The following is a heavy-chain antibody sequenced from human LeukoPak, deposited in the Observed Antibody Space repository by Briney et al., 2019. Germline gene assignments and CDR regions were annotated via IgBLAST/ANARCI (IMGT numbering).Heavy chain of an antibody. CDR2: ISYDGSNK. CDR1: GFTFSSYG. J-gene: IGHJ4*02. D-gene: IGHD1-20*01. V-gene: IGHV3-30*18. CDR3: AKDLGYNWNYFDY. Sequence: GGSLRLSCAASGFTFSSYGMHWVRQAPGKGLEWVAVISYDGSNKYYADSVKGRFTISRDNSKNTLYLQMYSLRAEDTAVYYCAKDLGYNWNYFDYWGQGTLVTVSS.